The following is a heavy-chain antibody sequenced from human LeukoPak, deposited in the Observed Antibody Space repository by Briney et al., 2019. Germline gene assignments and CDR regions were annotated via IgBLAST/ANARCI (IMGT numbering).Heavy chain of an antibody. D-gene: IGHD3-3*01. J-gene: IGHJ6*03. CDR2: IYHSGST. Sequence: SETLSLTCTVSGGSISSGGYYWSWIRQPPGKGLEWIGYIYHSGSTYYNPSLKSRVTISVDRSKNQFSLKLSSVTAADTAVYYCARGAGIFGVALYYMDVWGKGTTVTVSS. V-gene: IGHV4-30-2*01. CDR1: GGSISSGGYY. CDR3: ARGAGIFGVALYYMDV.